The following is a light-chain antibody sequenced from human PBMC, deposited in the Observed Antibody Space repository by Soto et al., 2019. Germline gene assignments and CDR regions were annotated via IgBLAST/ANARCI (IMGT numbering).Light chain of an antibody. J-gene: IGLJ3*02. Sequence: QSVLTQPPSASGTPGQRVTISCSGSSSNIGSNTVNWYQQLPGTAPKLLIYSNNQRPSGVRDRFSGSKSGTSASLAISGLQSEDEADYYCAAWDDSLNSQVFGGGTKLTVL. CDR2: SNN. CDR1: SSNIGSNT. V-gene: IGLV1-44*01. CDR3: AAWDDSLNSQV.